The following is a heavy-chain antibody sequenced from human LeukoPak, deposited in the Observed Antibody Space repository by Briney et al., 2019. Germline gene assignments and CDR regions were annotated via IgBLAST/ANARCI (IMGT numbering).Heavy chain of an antibody. J-gene: IGHJ4*02. CDR2: IYYSGST. CDR1: GGSISSSSYY. Sequence: SETLSLTCTVSGGSISSSSYYWGWIRQPPGKGLEWIGSIYYSGSTYYNPSLKSRVTISVDTSKNQFSLKLSSVTAADTAVYYCARHSSAAAGPFDYWGQGTLVTVSS. CDR3: ARHSSAAAGPFDY. V-gene: IGHV4-39*01. D-gene: IGHD6-13*01.